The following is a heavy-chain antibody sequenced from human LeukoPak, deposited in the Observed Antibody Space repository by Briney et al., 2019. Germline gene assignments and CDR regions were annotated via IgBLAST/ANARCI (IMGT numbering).Heavy chain of an antibody. J-gene: IGHJ4*02. CDR3: AKRSDYGGNWNYLDY. CDR2: VHPGGAIS. CDR1: GFTFGDYW. D-gene: IGHD4-23*01. V-gene: IGHV3-74*01. Sequence: PGGSLRLSCAASGFTFGDYWMDWVRRAPGKGLVWVSRVHPGGAISSYADSVKGRCTISRDNSKNTLYLQMISLRADDTAVYYCAKRSDYGGNWNYLDYWGQGPLLPDSS.